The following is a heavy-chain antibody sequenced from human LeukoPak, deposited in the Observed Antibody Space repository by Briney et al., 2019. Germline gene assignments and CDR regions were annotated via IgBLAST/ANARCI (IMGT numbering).Heavy chain of an antibody. D-gene: IGHD6-6*01. CDR3: ARVGLSSSSFAFDI. CDR2: IYYSGST. J-gene: IGHJ3*02. Sequence: SETLSLTCTVSGGSISCYYWSWIRQPPGKGLEWIGYIYYSGSTNYNPSLKSRVTISVDTSKNQFSLKLSSVTAADTAVYYCARVGLSSSSFAFDIWGQETMVIVSS. CDR1: GGSISCYY. V-gene: IGHV4-59*01.